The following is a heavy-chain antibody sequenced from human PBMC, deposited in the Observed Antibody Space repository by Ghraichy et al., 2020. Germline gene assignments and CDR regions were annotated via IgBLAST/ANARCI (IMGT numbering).Heavy chain of an antibody. CDR1: GFTFSSYS. D-gene: IGHD3-22*01. J-gene: IGHJ4*02. V-gene: IGHV3-48*02. Sequence: GGSLRLSCAASGFTFSSYSMNWVRQAPGKGLEWVSYISSSSTIYYADSVKGRFTISRDNAKNSLYLQMNSLRDEDTAVYYCARGWYAYYYDSSGYPDYWGQGTLFTVSS. CDR3: ARGWYAYYYDSSGYPDY. CDR2: ISSSSTI.